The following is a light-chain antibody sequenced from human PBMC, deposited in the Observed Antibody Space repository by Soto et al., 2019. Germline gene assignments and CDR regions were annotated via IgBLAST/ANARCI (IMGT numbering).Light chain of an antibody. V-gene: IGKV3-11*01. CDR2: DAS. CDR1: QSVSSY. Sequence: EIVLTQSPATLSLSPVEIATLYCRSSQSVSSYLAWYQQKPGQAPRLLIYDASNRATGIPARFSGSGSGTDFTLTISSLEPEDFAVYYCQQRSNWPPSITCGQGTRREIK. J-gene: IGKJ5*01. CDR3: QQRSNWPPSIT.